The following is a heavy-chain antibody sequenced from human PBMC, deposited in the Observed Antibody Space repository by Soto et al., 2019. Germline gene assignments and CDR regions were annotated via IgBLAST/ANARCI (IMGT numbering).Heavy chain of an antibody. Sequence: EVQLLESGGGLVQPGGSLRLSCAASGFTFSNAWLSWVRQAPGKGLEWVGRIKSIGEGGTKDYAAPIRDRFTISRDDSKSTLYLQMNSLKVEDTAVYYCTAGTGKSDFDYWGQGTLVTVSS. D-gene: IGHD6-13*01. CDR2: IKSIGEGGTK. V-gene: IGHV3-15*01. CDR1: GFTFSNAW. J-gene: IGHJ4*02. CDR3: TAGTGKSDFDY.